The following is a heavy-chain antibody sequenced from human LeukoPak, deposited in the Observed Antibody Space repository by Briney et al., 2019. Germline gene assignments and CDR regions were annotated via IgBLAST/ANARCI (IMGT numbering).Heavy chain of an antibody. V-gene: IGHV1-69*13. J-gene: IGHJ4*02. CDR2: IIPIFSTA. CDR3: ARDSPLYGSSGWYNY. Sequence: GASVKVSCKASGGTFSSYAISWVRQAPGQGLEWMGGIIPIFSTANYAQKFQGRVTITADESTSTAYMELSSLRSEDTAVYYCARDSPLYGSSGWYNYWGQGTLVTVSS. D-gene: IGHD6-19*01. CDR1: GGTFSSYA.